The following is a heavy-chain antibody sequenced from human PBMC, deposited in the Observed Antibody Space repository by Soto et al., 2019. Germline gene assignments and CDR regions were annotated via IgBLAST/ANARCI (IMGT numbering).Heavy chain of an antibody. CDR1: SYNFIRSG. Sequence: GGPVKVSCKGPSYNFIRSGIRWVRQGPGHGVGGVGWISAYNGNTNSAQKFQGRVTMTTDTSTSTAYMEPTSLRYDDTAVYYCAGDARNYDFWSGPTKGDAFDIWGQGTMVTVSS. CDR2: ISAYNGNT. V-gene: IGHV1-18*01. J-gene: IGHJ3*02. D-gene: IGHD3-3*01. CDR3: AGDARNYDFWSGPTKGDAFDI.